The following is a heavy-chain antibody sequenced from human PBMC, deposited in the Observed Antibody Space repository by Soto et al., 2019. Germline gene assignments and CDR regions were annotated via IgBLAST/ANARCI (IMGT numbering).Heavy chain of an antibody. D-gene: IGHD1-26*01. V-gene: IGHV1-18*01. J-gene: IGHJ5*02. CDR3: ARDFTTVGATEGNNWFDP. Sequence: ASVKVSCKASGYTFTSYGISWVRQAPGQGLEWMGWISAYNGNTNYAQKLRGRVTMTTDTSTSTAYMELRSLRSDDTAVYYCARDFTTVGATEGNNWFDPWGQGTLVTVSS. CDR1: GYTFTSYG. CDR2: ISAYNGNT.